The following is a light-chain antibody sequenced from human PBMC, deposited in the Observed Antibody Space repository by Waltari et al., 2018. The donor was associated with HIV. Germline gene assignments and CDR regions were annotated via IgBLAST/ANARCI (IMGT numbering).Light chain of an antibody. J-gene: IGKJ4*01. CDR2: GAS. CDR1: QTIDTF. CDR3: QQSYSSPLT. Sequence: DIQMTQSPSSLSASVGDRVTITCRASQTIDTFLNWYQQTPGKAPNLLIHGASSLQGGVPSRFSGSGSGTHFTLTISNQQPEDFAVYYCQQSYSSPLTFGGGTKVEVK. V-gene: IGKV1-39*01.